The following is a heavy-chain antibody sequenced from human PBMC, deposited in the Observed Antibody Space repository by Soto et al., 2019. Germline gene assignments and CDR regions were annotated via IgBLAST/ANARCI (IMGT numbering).Heavy chain of an antibody. Sequence: SETLSLTCAVSGGSINTNTYYWGWIRQPPGKGLEWIGSMSRSGSTHYNPSLKSRLTISVAPSKNQFSLKLYSVTAADTAVYYCARDLGSGSYGYWGQGTLVTVSS. V-gene: IGHV4-39*07. CDR2: MSRSGST. CDR3: ARDLGSGSYGY. D-gene: IGHD3-10*01. J-gene: IGHJ4*02. CDR1: GGSINTNTYY.